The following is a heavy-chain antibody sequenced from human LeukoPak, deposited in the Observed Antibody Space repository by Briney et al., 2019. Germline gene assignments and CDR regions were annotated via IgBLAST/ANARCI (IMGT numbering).Heavy chain of an antibody. CDR1: GGSISSYY. CDR3: ARSNSSGYYPRPFDY. CDR2: IYYSGST. J-gene: IGHJ4*02. Sequence: SETLSLTCTVSGGSISSYYWSWIRQPPGKGLEWIGYIYYSGSTNYNPSLKSRVTISVDTSKNQFSLKLSSVTAADTAVYYCARSNSSGYYPRPFDYWGQGTLVTVSS. V-gene: IGHV4-59*01. D-gene: IGHD3-22*01.